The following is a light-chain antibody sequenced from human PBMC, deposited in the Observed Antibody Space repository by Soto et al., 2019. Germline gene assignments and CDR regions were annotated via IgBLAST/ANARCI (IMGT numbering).Light chain of an antibody. J-gene: IGKJ1*01. Sequence: EIVLTQSPGTLPLSPGERGTLSCRASESVRSGYLAWYQQKPGQAPRLLIYGASSRTTGTPDGFSGSGSGTDFTLTIGSLEPEDFAVYYCQQYGGSPQTFGQGTKVDIK. CDR2: GAS. CDR1: ESVRSGY. V-gene: IGKV3-20*01. CDR3: QQYGGSPQT.